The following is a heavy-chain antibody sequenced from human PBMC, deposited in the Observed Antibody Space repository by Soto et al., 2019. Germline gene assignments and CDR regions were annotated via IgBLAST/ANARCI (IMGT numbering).Heavy chain of an antibody. CDR1: GFTFSSYA. J-gene: IGHJ4*02. CDR2: ISGSGGST. D-gene: IGHD1-26*01. CDR3: AKVEDLRSYYFDY. Sequence: EVQLLESGGGLVQPGGSLRLSCAASGFTFSSYAMSWVRQAPGKGLEWVSAISGSGGSTYYADSVKGRFTISRDNSKNTLYLEMNSLRAEDTAVYYCAKVEDLRSYYFDYWGQGTLVTVSS. V-gene: IGHV3-23*01.